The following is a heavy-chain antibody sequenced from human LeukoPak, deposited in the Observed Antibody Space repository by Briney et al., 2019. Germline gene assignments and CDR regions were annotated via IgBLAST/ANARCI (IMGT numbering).Heavy chain of an antibody. CDR3: ARSGGYSGYDFQYYFDY. CDR2: IWYDGSNK. Sequence: GRSLRLSCAASGFIFSSYGMHWVRQAPGKGLEWVAVIWYDGSNKYYADSVKGRFTISRDNSKNTLYLQMNSLRAEDTAVYYCARSGGYSGYDFQYYFDYWGQGTLVTVSS. D-gene: IGHD5-12*01. V-gene: IGHV3-33*01. CDR1: GFIFSSYG. J-gene: IGHJ4*02.